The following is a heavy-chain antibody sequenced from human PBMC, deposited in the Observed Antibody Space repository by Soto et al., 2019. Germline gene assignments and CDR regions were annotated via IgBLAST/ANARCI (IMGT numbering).Heavy chain of an antibody. CDR3: ASIVGATTPDY. Sequence: GGSLRLSCAASGFTFSSYAMHWVRQAPGKGLEWVAVISYDGSNKYYADSVKGRFTISRDNSKNTLYLQMNSLRAEDTAVYYCASIVGATTPDYWGQGTLVTVSS. J-gene: IGHJ4*02. CDR1: GFTFSSYA. CDR2: ISYDGSNK. D-gene: IGHD1-26*01. V-gene: IGHV3-30-3*01.